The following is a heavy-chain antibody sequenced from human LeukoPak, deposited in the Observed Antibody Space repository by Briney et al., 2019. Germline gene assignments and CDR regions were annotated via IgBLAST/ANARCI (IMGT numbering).Heavy chain of an antibody. D-gene: IGHD6-19*01. J-gene: IGHJ3*02. CDR2: FKSKTDGGTP. Sequence: KPGGSLRLSCAASGFTFNNAWMSWVRQAPGKGREWVGRFKSKTDGGTPKYAAPVKGRFTISRDDSKNTLYLQMNSLKTEDTAVYYCPTYGRQWVVDTFDTWGQGKLVTVSS. V-gene: IGHV3-15*01. CDR3: PTYGRQWVVDTFDT. CDR1: GFTFNNAW.